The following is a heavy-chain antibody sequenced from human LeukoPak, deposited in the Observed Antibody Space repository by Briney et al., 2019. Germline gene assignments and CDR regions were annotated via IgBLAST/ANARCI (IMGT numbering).Heavy chain of an antibody. Sequence: GGSLRLSCAASGFTFSSYAMHWFRQAPVKGLEWVAVISYDGSNKYYADSVKGRFTISRDNSKNTLYLQMNSLRAEDTAVYYCARVAGSWSYFQHCGQGTLVTVSS. CDR3: ARVAGSWSYFQH. CDR2: ISYDGSNK. D-gene: IGHD6-13*01. J-gene: IGHJ1*01. CDR1: GFTFSSYA. V-gene: IGHV3-30-3*01.